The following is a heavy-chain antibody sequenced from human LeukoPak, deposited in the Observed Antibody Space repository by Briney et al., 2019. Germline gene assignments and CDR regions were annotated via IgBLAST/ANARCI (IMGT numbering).Heavy chain of an antibody. CDR2: ISYDGSNK. Sequence: PGRSLRLSWAAAGFTFSSYAMHWLRHAPGKGLGWVSVISYDGSNKYYADSVKGRFTISRDNSKNTLYLQMNSLRAEDTAVYYCARNGPSYDAFDIWGQGTMVTVSS. CDR1: GFTFSSYA. D-gene: IGHD3-10*01. J-gene: IGHJ3*02. CDR3: ARNGPSYDAFDI. V-gene: IGHV3-30*04.